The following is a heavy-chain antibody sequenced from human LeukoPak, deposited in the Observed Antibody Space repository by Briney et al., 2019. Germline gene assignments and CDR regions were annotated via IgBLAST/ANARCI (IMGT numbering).Heavy chain of an antibody. Sequence: SVKVSCKASGGTFSSYAISWVRQAPGQGLEWMGGIIPIFGTANYAQKFQGRVTITADKSTSTAYMELSSLRSEDTAVYYCARTSNWNDGGTFDYWGQGTLVTVSS. D-gene: IGHD1-20*01. J-gene: IGHJ4*02. V-gene: IGHV1-69*06. CDR1: GGTFSSYA. CDR3: ARTSNWNDGGTFDY. CDR2: IIPIFGTA.